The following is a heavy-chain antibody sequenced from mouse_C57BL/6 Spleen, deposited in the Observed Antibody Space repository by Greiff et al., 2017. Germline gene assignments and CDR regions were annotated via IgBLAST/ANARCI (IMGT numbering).Heavy chain of an antibody. CDR2: INPGSGGT. J-gene: IGHJ3*01. CDR3: ARGGGYYGSFSGDWFAY. CDR1: GYAFTNYL. V-gene: IGHV1-54*01. Sequence: VQLQQSGAELVRPGTSVKVSCKASGYAFTNYLIEWVKQRPGQGLEWIGVINPGSGGTNYNEKFKGKATLTADKSSSTAYMQLSSLTSEDSAVYFCARGGGYYGSFSGDWFAYWGQGTLVTVSA. D-gene: IGHD1-1*01.